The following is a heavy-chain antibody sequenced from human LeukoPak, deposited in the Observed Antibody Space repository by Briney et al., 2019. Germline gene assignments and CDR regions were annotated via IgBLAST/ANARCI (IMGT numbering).Heavy chain of an antibody. CDR1: GFTFSIYA. Sequence: GGSLRLSCAASGFTFSIYAMSWVRQAPGKGLEWVSAISGGGGSTYYADSVKGRFTISRDNSKNTLYLQMNSLRAEDTAVYYCAKVYDDFWSGYQNWGQGTLVTVSS. CDR2: ISGGGGST. CDR3: AKVYDDFWSGYQN. J-gene: IGHJ4*02. D-gene: IGHD3-3*01. V-gene: IGHV3-23*01.